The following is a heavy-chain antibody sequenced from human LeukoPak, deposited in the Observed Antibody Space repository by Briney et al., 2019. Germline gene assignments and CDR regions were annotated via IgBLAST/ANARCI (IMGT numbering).Heavy chain of an antibody. D-gene: IGHD1-26*01. CDR1: GITFSSYS. Sequence: GGSLRLSCAASGITFSSYSMNWVRQAPGKGLEWVSSISSSSSYIYYADSVKGRFTISRDNAKNSLYLQMNSLRAEDTAVYYCARVGGGIVGATPDYWGQGTLVTVSS. CDR3: ARVGGGIVGATPDY. V-gene: IGHV3-21*01. CDR2: ISSSSSYI. J-gene: IGHJ4*02.